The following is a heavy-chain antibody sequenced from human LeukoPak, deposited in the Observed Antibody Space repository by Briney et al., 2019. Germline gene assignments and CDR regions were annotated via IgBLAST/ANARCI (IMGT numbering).Heavy chain of an antibody. V-gene: IGHV4-4*07. CDR2: IYTSGST. CDR3: ARDHGSSGWYWDYFDY. Sequence: SETLSLTCTVSGGSISSYYWSWIRQPAGKGLEWIGRIYTSGSTNYNPSLKSRVTMSVDTSKNQFSLKLSSVTAADTAVYYCARDHGSSGWYWDYFDYWGQGILVTASS. CDR1: GGSISSYY. J-gene: IGHJ4*02. D-gene: IGHD6-19*01.